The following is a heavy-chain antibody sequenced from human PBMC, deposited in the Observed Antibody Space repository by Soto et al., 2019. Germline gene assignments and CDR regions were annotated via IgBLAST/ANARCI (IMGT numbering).Heavy chain of an antibody. CDR3: AKDGGATYYDILTGYFDY. J-gene: IGHJ4*02. D-gene: IGHD3-9*01. CDR1: GFTFSSYA. Sequence: EVQLLESGGGLVQPGGSLRLSCEASGFTFSSYAMSWVRQAPGKGLEWVSAISGSGGSTYYADSVKGRFTISRDNSKNTLYLQMNSLRAEDTAVYYCAKDGGATYYDILTGYFDYWGQGTLVTVSS. V-gene: IGHV3-23*01. CDR2: ISGSGGST.